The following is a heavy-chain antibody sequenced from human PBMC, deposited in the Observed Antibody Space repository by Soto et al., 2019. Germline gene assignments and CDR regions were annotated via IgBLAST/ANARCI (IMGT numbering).Heavy chain of an antibody. Sequence: GGSLRLSCAASGFTFSSYAMHWVRQAPGKGLEWVAVISYDGSNKYYADSVKGRFTISRDNSKNTLYLQMNSLRAEDTAVYYCARGSTILTYYYDSSGYTPAYFDYWGQGTLVTVSS. D-gene: IGHD3-22*01. J-gene: IGHJ4*02. CDR1: GFTFSSYA. CDR2: ISYDGSNK. V-gene: IGHV3-30-3*01. CDR3: ARGSTILTYYYDSSGYTPAYFDY.